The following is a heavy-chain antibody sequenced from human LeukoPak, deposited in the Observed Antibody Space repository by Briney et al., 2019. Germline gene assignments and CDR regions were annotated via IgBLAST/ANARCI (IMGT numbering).Heavy chain of an antibody. CDR3: VTDDVAVPGHF. CDR1: GFPFSNYA. CDR2: IGGSGGST. D-gene: IGHD6-19*01. J-gene: IGHJ4*02. Sequence: QPGGSLRLSCAASGFPFSNYAMSWVRQAPGKGLEWVSAIGGSGGSTYYADSVKGRFTISRDNSKNTLYLQMNSLKTEDTGVYYCVTDDVAVPGHFWGQGTLVTVSS. V-gene: IGHV3-23*01.